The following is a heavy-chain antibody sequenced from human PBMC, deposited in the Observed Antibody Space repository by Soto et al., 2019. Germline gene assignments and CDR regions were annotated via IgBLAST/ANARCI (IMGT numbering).Heavy chain of an antibody. CDR3: VMGDSTATAGPYYHYALVV. Sequence: QVQLVESGGGVVQPGESLRLACEASGFVFSRFGMHWVRQAPGKGLEWVAVIWYDGNNKYYGDSVKGRFTISRAKPKKTVYLQMSRPAVDDTAVYYCVMGDSTATAGPYYHYALVVWGQGTRVSVSS. CDR2: IWYDGNNK. CDR1: GFVFSRFG. V-gene: IGHV3-33*08. D-gene: IGHD6-13*01. J-gene: IGHJ6*02.